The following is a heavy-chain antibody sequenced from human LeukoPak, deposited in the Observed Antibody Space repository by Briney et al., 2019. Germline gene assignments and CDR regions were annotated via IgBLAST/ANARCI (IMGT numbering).Heavy chain of an antibody. CDR3: ARARASGRSGFDY. V-gene: IGHV3-48*02. Sequence: GGSLRLSCAASGLTFSSYSMNWVRQAPGKGLEWVSYISSSSSTIYYADSVKGRFTISRDNAKNSLYLQMNSLRDEDTAVYYCARARASGRSGFDYWGQGTLVTVSS. J-gene: IGHJ4*02. D-gene: IGHD2-15*01. CDR1: GLTFSSYS. CDR2: ISSSSSTI.